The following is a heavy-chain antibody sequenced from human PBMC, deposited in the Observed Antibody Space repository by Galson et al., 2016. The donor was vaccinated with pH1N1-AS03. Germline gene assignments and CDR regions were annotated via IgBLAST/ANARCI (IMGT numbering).Heavy chain of an antibody. V-gene: IGHV1-2*04. CDR2: INPNSGDT. D-gene: IGHD1-26*01. CDR3: ARDPRGPCSSATCPTTYYFGMDV. CDR1: GYIFTGFY. Sequence: SVKVSCKASGYIFTGFYVHWARQAPGQGLEWMGWINPNSGDTNYAQKFQAWVTMTGDTSLSTAYMELYGLKSDDTAVYYCARDPRGPCSSATCPTTYYFGMDVWGQGTTVIVSS. J-gene: IGHJ6*02.